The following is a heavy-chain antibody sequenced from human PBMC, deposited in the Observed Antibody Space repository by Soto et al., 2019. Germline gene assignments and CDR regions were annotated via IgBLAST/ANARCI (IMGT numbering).Heavy chain of an antibody. CDR1: GFTFSSYG. CDR3: AKDPGLQLAGVHYYYYGMDV. D-gene: IGHD6-6*01. V-gene: IGHV3-30*18. Sequence: QVQLVESGGGVVQPGRSLRLSCAASGFTFSSYGMHWVRQAPGKGLEWVAVISYDGSNKYYADSVKGRFTISRDNSKNTLYLQMNSLRAEDTAVYYCAKDPGLQLAGVHYYYYGMDVWGQGTTVTVSS. J-gene: IGHJ6*02. CDR2: ISYDGSNK.